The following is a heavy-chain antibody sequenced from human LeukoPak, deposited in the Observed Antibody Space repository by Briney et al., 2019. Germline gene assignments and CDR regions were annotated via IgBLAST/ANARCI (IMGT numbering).Heavy chain of an antibody. CDR1: GFTFSDYY. CDR3: ARGTYCSSTSCYGIFDY. V-gene: IGHV3-21*01. CDR2: ISSSSSYI. J-gene: IGHJ4*02. D-gene: IGHD2-2*01. Sequence: GGSLRLSCAASGFTFSDYYMNWVRQAPGKGLEWVSSISSSSSYIYYADSVKGRFTISRDNAKNSLYLQMNSLRAEDTAVYYCARGTYCSSTSCYGIFDYWGQGTLVTVSS.